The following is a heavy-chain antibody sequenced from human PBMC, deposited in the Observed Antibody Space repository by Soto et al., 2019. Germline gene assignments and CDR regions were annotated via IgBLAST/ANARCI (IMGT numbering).Heavy chain of an antibody. CDR3: SRSPRVVAATATHFDL. Sequence: SETLSLTCAVYGGSFSGYYWSWIRQPPGKGPEWIGEINHSGSTNYNPSLKSRVTISVDTSKNQFSLKLSSVTAADTAVYYCSRSPRVVAATATHFDLWGRGTLVTVSS. J-gene: IGHJ2*01. CDR2: INHSGST. CDR1: GGSFSGYY. D-gene: IGHD2-15*01. V-gene: IGHV4-34*01.